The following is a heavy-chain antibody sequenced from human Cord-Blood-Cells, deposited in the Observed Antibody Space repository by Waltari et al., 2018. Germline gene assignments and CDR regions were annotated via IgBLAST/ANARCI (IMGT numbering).Heavy chain of an antibody. Sequence: QVQLVQSGAEVKKPGASVKVSCKVSGYTLTELPMHWVRRAPGKGLEWMGGFEPEDGETIYAQKFQGRVTMTEDTSTDTAYMELSSLRSEDTAVYYCATLFLRYSSSWVDYWGQGTLVTVSS. V-gene: IGHV1-24*01. CDR3: ATLFLRYSSSWVDY. CDR2: FEPEDGET. CDR1: GYTLTELP. J-gene: IGHJ4*02. D-gene: IGHD6-13*01.